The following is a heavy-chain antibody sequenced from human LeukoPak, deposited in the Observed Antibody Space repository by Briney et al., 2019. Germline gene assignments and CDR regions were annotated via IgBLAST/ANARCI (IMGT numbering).Heavy chain of an antibody. CDR3: AKANTGYSSGWTQYYFDY. Sequence: GGSLRLSCAASGFTFSSYGMHWVRQAPGKGLEWVAVISYDGSNKYYADSVKGRFTISRDNSKNTLYLQMNSLRAEDTAVCYCAKANTGYSSGWTQYYFDYWGQGTLVTVSS. CDR1: GFTFSSYG. J-gene: IGHJ4*02. CDR2: ISYDGSNK. V-gene: IGHV3-30*18. D-gene: IGHD6-19*01.